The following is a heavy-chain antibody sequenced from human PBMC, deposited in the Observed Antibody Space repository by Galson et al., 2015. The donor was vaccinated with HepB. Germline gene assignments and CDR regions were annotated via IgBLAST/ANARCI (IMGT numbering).Heavy chain of an antibody. Sequence: SETLSLTCTVSGGSISSSSYYWGWIRQPPGKGLEWIGNMYYSGSTYYNPSLKSRVTISVDTSKNQFSLKLSSVTAADTAVYYCASSHCSGGGCSGLYYYYGMDVWGQGTTVTVSS. CDR2: MYYSGST. J-gene: IGHJ6*02. V-gene: IGHV4-39*01. CDR1: GGSISSSSYY. CDR3: ASSHCSGGGCSGLYYYYGMDV. D-gene: IGHD2-15*01.